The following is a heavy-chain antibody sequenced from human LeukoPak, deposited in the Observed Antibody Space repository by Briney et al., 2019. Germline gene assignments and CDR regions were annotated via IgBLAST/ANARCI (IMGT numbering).Heavy chain of an antibody. CDR2: INHSGST. CDR3: ARRRNADY. V-gene: IGHV4-34*01. Sequence: SETLSLTCAVYGGSFSGYYWSWIRQPPGKGLEWIGEINHSGSTNYNPSLKSRVTTSVDTSKNQFSLKLSSVTAADTAVYYCARRRNADYWGQGTLVTVSS. J-gene: IGHJ4*02. CDR1: GGSFSGYY.